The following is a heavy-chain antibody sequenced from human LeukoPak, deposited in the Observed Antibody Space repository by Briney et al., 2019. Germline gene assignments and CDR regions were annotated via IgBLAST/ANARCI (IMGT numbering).Heavy chain of an antibody. CDR1: GFTFSYYW. J-gene: IGHJ3*01. CDR3: ARDLSPLVPSSGSSGYYIDALDV. V-gene: IGHV3-7*01. Sequence: PGGSLRLSCAASGFTFSYYWMTWVRQAPGKGLEWVANIKQDGSEKYCVDSVKGRFTISKGNAKNSLYLQMNSLRAEDTAVYYCARDLSPLVPSSGSSGYYIDALDVWGQGTMVTVSS. D-gene: IGHD3-22*01. CDR2: IKQDGSEK.